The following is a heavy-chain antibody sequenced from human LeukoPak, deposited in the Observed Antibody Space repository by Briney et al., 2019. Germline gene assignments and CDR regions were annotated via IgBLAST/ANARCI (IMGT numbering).Heavy chain of an antibody. CDR2: ISSSGSTI. D-gene: IGHD3-22*01. V-gene: IGHV3-11*01. Sequence: GGSLRLSCAASGFTFSDYYMSWIRQAPGKGLEWVSYISSSGSTIYYADSVKGRFTISRDNAKNSLYLQMNSLRAEDTAVYYCARDTYYYDSSGYWFDYWGQGTLITVSS. J-gene: IGHJ4*02. CDR3: ARDTYYYDSSGYWFDY. CDR1: GFTFSDYY.